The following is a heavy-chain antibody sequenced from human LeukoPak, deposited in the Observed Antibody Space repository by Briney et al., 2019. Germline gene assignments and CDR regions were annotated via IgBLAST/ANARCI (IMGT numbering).Heavy chain of an antibody. CDR3: ARVTTSYCSSTSCYLNYYYYYMDV. D-gene: IGHD2-2*01. V-gene: IGHV1-8*01. CDR2: MNPNSGDT. Sequence: ASVKVSCKASGYTFTSYDINWVRQATGQGLEWMGWMNPNSGDTGYAQKLQGRVTMTTDTSTSTAYMELRSLRSDDTAVYYCARVTTSYCSSTSCYLNYYYYYMDVWGKGTTVTISS. J-gene: IGHJ6*03. CDR1: GYTFTSYD.